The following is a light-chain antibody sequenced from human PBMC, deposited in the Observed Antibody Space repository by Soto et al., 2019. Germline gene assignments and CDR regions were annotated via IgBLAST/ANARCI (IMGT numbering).Light chain of an antibody. CDR3: SSYTSTSTKV. J-gene: IGLJ1*01. V-gene: IGLV2-14*01. Sequence: QSVLTQPASVSGSPGQSITISCTGTSSDLAIYNYVSWYQQQPGKAPKLMIYQVTNRPSGVSNRFSGSRSGNTASLTISGLQAEDEADYYCSSYTSTSTKVFGTGTKVTVL. CDR1: SSDLAIYNY. CDR2: QVT.